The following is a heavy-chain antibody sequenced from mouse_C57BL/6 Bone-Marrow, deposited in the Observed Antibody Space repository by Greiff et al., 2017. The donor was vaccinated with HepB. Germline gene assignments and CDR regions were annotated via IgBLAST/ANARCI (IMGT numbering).Heavy chain of an antibody. D-gene: IGHD2-14*01. Sequence: QVQLKQPGAELVRPGTSVKLSCKASGYTFTSYWMHWVKQRPGQGLEWIGVIDPSDSYTNYNQKFKGKATLTVDTSSSTAYMQLSSLTSEDSAVYYCAREVPSMDYWGQGTSVTVSS. CDR3: AREVPSMDY. V-gene: IGHV1-59*01. CDR2: IDPSDSYT. J-gene: IGHJ4*01. CDR1: GYTFTSYW.